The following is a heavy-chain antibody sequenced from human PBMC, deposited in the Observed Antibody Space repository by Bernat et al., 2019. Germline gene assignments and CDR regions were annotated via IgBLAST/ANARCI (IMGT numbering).Heavy chain of an antibody. CDR1: GFSFSNAW. V-gene: IGHV3-15*07. J-gene: IGHJ4*02. CDR3: TTDGIAVAGTGFGY. CDR2: IKSKTDGGTT. D-gene: IGHD6-19*01. Sequence: EVQLVESGGDLVKPGGSLRLSCAASGFSFSNAWMNWVRQAPGKGLEWVGRIKSKTDGGTTDYAAPVKGRFTISRDDSKNTLYLQMNSLKIEDTAVYYCTTDGIAVAGTGFGYWGQGTLVTVSS.